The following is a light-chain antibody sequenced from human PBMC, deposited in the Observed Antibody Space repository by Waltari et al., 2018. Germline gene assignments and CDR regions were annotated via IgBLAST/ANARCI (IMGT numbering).Light chain of an antibody. CDR1: GLHNKQ. CDR2: DDS. CDR3: QTWDSSTVV. V-gene: IGLV3-1*01. J-gene: IGLJ3*02. Sequence: SYDLTQPPSVSVFPGQTAKISCSGRGLHNKQTCWYQQRPGQSPVLVIYDDSKGPSGIPERFSGSNSWNTATLTISGTQPMDEADYFCQTWDSSTVVFGGGTRLTVL.